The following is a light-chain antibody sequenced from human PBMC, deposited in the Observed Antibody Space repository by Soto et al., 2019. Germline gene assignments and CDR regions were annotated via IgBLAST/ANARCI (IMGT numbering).Light chain of an antibody. Sequence: EIVLTQSPGTLSLSPWERATLSCRASQSVSSNYLTWYQQKPGQAPRLLIYGASSRATGIADRFSGSGSGTDFTLTISRLEPEDFAVYYCQQYGSSPFTFGPGTKVDIK. J-gene: IGKJ3*01. CDR2: GAS. CDR3: QQYGSSPFT. CDR1: QSVSSNY. V-gene: IGKV3-20*01.